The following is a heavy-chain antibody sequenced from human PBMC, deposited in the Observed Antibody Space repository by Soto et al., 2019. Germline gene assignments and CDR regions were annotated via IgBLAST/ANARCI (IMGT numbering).Heavy chain of an antibody. V-gene: IGHV1-18*01. Sequence: ASVKVSCKASGYAFTSYGISWVRQAPGRGLEWMGWIAAYNGKKEYAQTLQGRVTITMDTSTSTVYMELKSLRSDDTAVYYCARFRDFYYYTHAWGKGTMVTVSS. CDR3: ARFRDFYYYTHA. J-gene: IGHJ6*03. CDR2: IAAYNGKK. CDR1: GYAFTSYG.